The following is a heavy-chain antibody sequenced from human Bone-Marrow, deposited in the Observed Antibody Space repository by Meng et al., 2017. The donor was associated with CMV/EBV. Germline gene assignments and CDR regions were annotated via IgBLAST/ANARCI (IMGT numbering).Heavy chain of an antibody. CDR2: INPNSGAT. D-gene: IGHD3-3*01. CDR1: GYTFTAFY. J-gene: IGHJ6*02. CDR3: ARAISPPITIFGVNYGMDV. Sequence: ASVKVSCKASGYTFTAFYIHWVRQAPGQGLEWMGWINPNSGATTYAQKFQGRVTMTRATSISTAYMELSRLRSDDTAVYYCARAISPPITIFGVNYGMDVWGQGTTVTVSS. V-gene: IGHV1-2*02.